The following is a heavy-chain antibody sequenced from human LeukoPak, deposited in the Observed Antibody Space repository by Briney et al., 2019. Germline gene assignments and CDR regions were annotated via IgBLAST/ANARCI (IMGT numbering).Heavy chain of an antibody. CDR3: AKDHRYYYDSSGYYDYNWFDP. CDR2: IIPIFGTA. Sequence: SVKVSCKASGGTFSSDAISWVRQAPGQGLEWMGRIIPIFGTANYAQKFQGRVTITTDESTSTAYMELSSLRSEDTAVYYCAKDHRYYYDSSGYYDYNWFDPWGQGTLVTVSS. CDR1: GGTFSSDA. D-gene: IGHD3-22*01. V-gene: IGHV1-69*05. J-gene: IGHJ5*02.